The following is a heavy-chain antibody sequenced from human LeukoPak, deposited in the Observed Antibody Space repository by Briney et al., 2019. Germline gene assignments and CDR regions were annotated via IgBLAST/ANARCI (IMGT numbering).Heavy chain of an antibody. Sequence: PSETLSLTCSVSGGSIKNYFWSWVRQPPGKGLEWIGEIYHSGSTNYNPSLKSRVTISVDKSKNQFSLKLSSVTAADTAVYYCARDGDTAEFDYWGQGTLVTVSS. CDR3: ARDGDTAEFDY. D-gene: IGHD5-18*01. CDR1: GGSIKNYF. J-gene: IGHJ4*02. V-gene: IGHV4-59*12. CDR2: IYHSGST.